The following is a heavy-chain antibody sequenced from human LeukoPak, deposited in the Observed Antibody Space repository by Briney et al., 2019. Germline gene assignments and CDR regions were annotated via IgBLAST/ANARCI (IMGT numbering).Heavy chain of an antibody. CDR3: ARGIRERGIVGATIPYFDY. D-gene: IGHD1-26*01. V-gene: IGHV3-30-3*01. CDR1: GFTFSSYA. J-gene: IGHJ4*02. CDR2: ISYDGSNK. Sequence: GGSLRLSCAASGFTFSSYAMHWVRQAPGKGLEWVAVISYDGSNKYYADSVKGRFTISRDNSKNTLDLQMNSLRAEDTAVYYCARGIRERGIVGATIPYFDYWGQGSLVTVSS.